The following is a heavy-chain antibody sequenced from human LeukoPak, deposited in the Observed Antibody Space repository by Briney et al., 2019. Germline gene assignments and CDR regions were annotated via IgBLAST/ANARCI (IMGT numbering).Heavy chain of an antibody. CDR1: GGSISSGNYY. CDR2: IHYSGNT. J-gene: IGHJ3*02. V-gene: IGHV4-31*03. Sequence: SETLSLTCTVSGGSISSGNYYWSWIRQHPGKGLEWIGYIHYSGNTYYNPSLKSRVTISVDRSKNQFSLRLSSVNAADTAVYYCAREYCGDYFSGAFDIWGQGTMVTVSS. CDR3: AREYCGDYFSGAFDI. D-gene: IGHD4-17*01.